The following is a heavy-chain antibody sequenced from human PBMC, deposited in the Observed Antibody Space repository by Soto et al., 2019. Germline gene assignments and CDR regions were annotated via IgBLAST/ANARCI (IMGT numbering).Heavy chain of an antibody. V-gene: IGHV5-51*01. CDR2: IYPGDSDT. Sequence: PGESLKISCKGSGYSFTSCGIGWVRQMPGKGLEWMGIIYPGDSDTRYSPSFQGQVTISADKSISTAYLQWSSLKASDTAMYYCARLAVPAARYYYYYYMDVWGKGTRVTVSS. J-gene: IGHJ6*03. D-gene: IGHD2-2*01. CDR1: GYSFTSCG. CDR3: ARLAVPAARYYYYYYMDV.